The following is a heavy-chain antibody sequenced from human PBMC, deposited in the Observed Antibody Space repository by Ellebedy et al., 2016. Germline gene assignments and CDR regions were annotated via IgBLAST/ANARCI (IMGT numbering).Heavy chain of an antibody. J-gene: IGHJ4*02. V-gene: IGHV3-30-3*01. D-gene: IGHD6-13*01. CDR1: GFTFSSYA. CDR3: ARPPGYSSSWWSSPTDY. CDR2: ISYDGSNK. Sequence: GGSLRLSXAASGFTFSSYAMHWVRQAPGKGLEWVAVISYDGSNKYYADSVKGRFTISRDNSKNTLYLQMNSLRAEDTAVYYCARPPGYSSSWWSSPTDYWGQGTLVTVSS.